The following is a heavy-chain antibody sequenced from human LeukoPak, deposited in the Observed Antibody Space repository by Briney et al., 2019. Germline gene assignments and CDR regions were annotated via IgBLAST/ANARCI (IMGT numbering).Heavy chain of an antibody. CDR3: ARGPVPAAYRDY. V-gene: IGHV4-34*01. CDR2: INHSGST. J-gene: IGHJ4*02. CDR1: GGAFSGYY. Sequence: SETLALTGAVYGGAFSGYYWSWIRHPPGKGLEWIGEINHSGSTNYNPSLKSRVTISVDTSKNQFSLKLSSVTAADTAVYYCARGPVPAAYRDYWGQGTLVTVSS. D-gene: IGHD2-2*01.